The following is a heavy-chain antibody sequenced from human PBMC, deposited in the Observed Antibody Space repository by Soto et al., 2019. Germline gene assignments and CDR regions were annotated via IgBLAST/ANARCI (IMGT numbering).Heavy chain of an antibody. J-gene: IGHJ3*02. CDR3: ARLFIKVGATLTDAFDI. V-gene: IGHV4-31*03. CDR2: IYYSGST. Sequence: QVQLQESGPGLVKPSQTLSLTCTVSGGSISSGGYYWSWIRQHPGKGLEWIGYIYYSGSTYYNPSLKNRVTISVDTSKNQFSLKLSSVTAADTAVYYCARLFIKVGATLTDAFDIWGQGTMVTVSS. CDR1: GGSISSGGYY. D-gene: IGHD1-26*01.